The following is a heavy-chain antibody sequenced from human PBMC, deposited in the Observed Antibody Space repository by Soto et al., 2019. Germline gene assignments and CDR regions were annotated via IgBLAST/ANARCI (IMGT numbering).Heavy chain of an antibody. CDR1: GLTFSTYG. J-gene: IGHJ6*02. CDR3: AIDGAAGAVMGV. D-gene: IGHD6-13*01. CDR2: ISSGGEYL. Sequence: EVQLVESGGGLVKPGGSLRLSCAASGLTFSTYGMNWVRQAPGKGLEWVSSISSGGEYLDYADSVKGRLTISRDNANNSLYLQLDSLRVEDTAVYYWAIDGAAGAVMGVWGQGTTVTVSS. V-gene: IGHV3-21*01.